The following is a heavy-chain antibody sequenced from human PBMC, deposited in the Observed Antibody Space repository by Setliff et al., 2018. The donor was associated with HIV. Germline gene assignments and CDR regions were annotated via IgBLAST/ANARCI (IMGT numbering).Heavy chain of an antibody. CDR2: INPDNGNT. CDR1: GYTFTAYT. Sequence: WASVKVSCKASGYTFTAYTVHWVRQAPGQRLEWMGWINPDNGNTKYSQKFQGRVIIIRDTSASTAYMLLSSLRSEDTAVYYCARDRAGDRRNEAFDFWGQGTMVTVSS. J-gene: IGHJ3*01. D-gene: IGHD7-27*01. V-gene: IGHV1-3*01. CDR3: ARDRAGDRRNEAFDF.